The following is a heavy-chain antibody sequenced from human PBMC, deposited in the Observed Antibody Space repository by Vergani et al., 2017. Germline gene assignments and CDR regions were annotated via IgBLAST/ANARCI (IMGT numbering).Heavy chain of an antibody. CDR1: GYSFTNYW. V-gene: IGHV5-51*01. Sequence: EVQLVQSGAEVKKPGESLKISCQISGYSFTNYWIGWVRQMPGKGLEWMGIIHPADSDTRYSPSFQGQVTISVDKSISTAYLQRSSLSASDSAMYYCARLYGRDSSGSKYFDYLGQGTLVTVSS. D-gene: IGHD3-22*01. CDR2: IHPADSDT. CDR3: ARLYGRDSSGSKYFDY. J-gene: IGHJ4*02.